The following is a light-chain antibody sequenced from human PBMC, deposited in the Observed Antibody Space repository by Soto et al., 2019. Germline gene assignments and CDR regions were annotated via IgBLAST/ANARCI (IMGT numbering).Light chain of an antibody. J-gene: IGLJ1*01. Sequence: QSVLTQPASVSGSPGQTITISCTGTSSDIGGYNAVSWYQHHPGKAPKLIIYEVTHRPSGVSDRFSASKSGNTASLTISGLQAEDEADYYCGSWDSSLSAYVFGTGTKVTVL. CDR3: GSWDSSLSAYV. CDR2: EVT. V-gene: IGLV2-14*01. CDR1: SSDIGGYNA.